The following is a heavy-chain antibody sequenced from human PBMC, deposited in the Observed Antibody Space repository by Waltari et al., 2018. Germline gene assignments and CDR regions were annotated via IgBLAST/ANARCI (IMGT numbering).Heavy chain of an antibody. CDR2: IYSGGST. V-gene: IGHV3-23*03. J-gene: IGHJ4*02. CDR3: AKGFLEWLLTDY. Sequence: EVQLLESGGGLVQPGWSLRLSCAASGFTFSSYAMSWVRQAPGKGLEWVSVIYSGGSTYYADSVKGRFTISRDNSKNTLYLQMNSLRAEDTAVYYCAKGFLEWLLTDYWGQGTLVTVSS. D-gene: IGHD3-3*01. CDR1: GFTFSSYA.